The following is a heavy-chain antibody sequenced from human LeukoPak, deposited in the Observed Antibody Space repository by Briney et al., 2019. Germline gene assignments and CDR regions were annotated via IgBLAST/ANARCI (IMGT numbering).Heavy chain of an antibody. D-gene: IGHD3-22*01. CDR2: ITGSGGTT. CDR3: AKGLFSYASTGYYYGDY. Sequence: PGGSLRLSCAASGFTFSSYAMNWVRQAPGKGLEWVSSITGSGGTTYYADSVKGRFTISRDNSKNTLSLQMNSLRAEDTAVSSCAKGLFSYASTGYYYGDYWGQGTLVTVSS. V-gene: IGHV3-23*01. CDR1: GFTFSSYA. J-gene: IGHJ4*02.